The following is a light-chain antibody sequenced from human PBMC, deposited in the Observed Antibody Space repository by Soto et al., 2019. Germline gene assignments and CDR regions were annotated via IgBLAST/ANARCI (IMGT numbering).Light chain of an antibody. V-gene: IGLV1-44*01. CDR1: SSNIGSNT. Sequence: QSVLTQPPSASGTPGQRVTISCSGSSSNIGSNTVNWYQQLPGTAPKLLICSNNQRPSGVPDLFPGSKSGTSASLAISGLQSEDEGDYYCAAWDDSLNGLVVVCGGTKLTVL. CDR3: AAWDDSLNGLVV. CDR2: SNN. J-gene: IGLJ2*01.